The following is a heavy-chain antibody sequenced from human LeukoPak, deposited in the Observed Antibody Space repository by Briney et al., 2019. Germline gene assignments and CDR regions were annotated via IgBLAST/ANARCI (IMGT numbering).Heavy chain of an antibody. CDR1: GGSISSYY. Sequence: SETLSLTCTVSGGSISSYYWSWIRQPPGKGLEWIGYIYYSGSTNYNPSLKSRVTISVDTSKNQFSLKLSSVTAADTAVYYCARGATVTPRWFDPWGQGTLVTVPS. V-gene: IGHV4-59*01. CDR2: IYYSGST. J-gene: IGHJ5*02. CDR3: ARGATVTPRWFDP. D-gene: IGHD4-17*01.